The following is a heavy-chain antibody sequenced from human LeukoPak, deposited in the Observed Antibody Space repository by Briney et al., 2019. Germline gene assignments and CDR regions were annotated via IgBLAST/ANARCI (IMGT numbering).Heavy chain of an antibody. D-gene: IGHD1-26*01. Sequence: GGSLRLSCAASGFTFSSYAMSWVRQAPGKGLEWVSAISGSGGSAYYADSVKGRFTISRDNSKNTLYLQMNSLRAEDTAVYYCAKDYGPLLASYYYYGMDVWGQGTTVTVSS. CDR1: GFTFSSYA. V-gene: IGHV3-23*01. CDR2: ISGSGGSA. J-gene: IGHJ6*02. CDR3: AKDYGPLLASYYYYGMDV.